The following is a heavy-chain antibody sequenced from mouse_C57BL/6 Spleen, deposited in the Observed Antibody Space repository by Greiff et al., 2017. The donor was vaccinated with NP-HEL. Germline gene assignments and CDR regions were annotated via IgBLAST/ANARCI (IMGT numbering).Heavy chain of an antibody. CDR1: GYTFTSYW. J-gene: IGHJ1*03. CDR3: ARSIDPLWYFDV. Sequence: QVQLQQPGAELVMPGASVKLSCKASGYTFTSYWMHWVKQRPGQGLEWIGELDPSDSYTNSNQKFKGKSTLTVDKSSSTAYMQLSSLTSEDSAVYYCARSIDPLWYFDVWGTGTTVTVSS. CDR2: LDPSDSYT. V-gene: IGHV1-69*01.